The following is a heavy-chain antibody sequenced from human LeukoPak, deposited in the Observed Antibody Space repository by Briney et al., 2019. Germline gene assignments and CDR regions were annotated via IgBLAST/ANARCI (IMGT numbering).Heavy chain of an antibody. D-gene: IGHD5-24*01. J-gene: IGHJ4*02. CDR2: IYYSGST. V-gene: IGHV4-39*07. Sequence: SETLSLTCTVSGGSISSSSYYWGWIRQPPGKGLEWIGSIYYSGSTYYNPSLKSRVTISVDTSKNQFSLKLSSVTAADTAVYYCARVGRWLQFRHYFDYWGQGTLVTVSS. CDR1: GGSISSSSYY. CDR3: ARVGRWLQFRHYFDY.